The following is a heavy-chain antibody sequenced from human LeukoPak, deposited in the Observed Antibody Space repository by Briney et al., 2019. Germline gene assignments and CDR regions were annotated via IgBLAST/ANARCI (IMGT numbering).Heavy chain of an antibody. CDR1: GGSISSYY. CDR3: ARDHIVVVVAATMRRNINLIWFDA. J-gene: IGHJ5*02. CDR2: IYTSGST. V-gene: IGHV4-4*07. D-gene: IGHD2-15*01. Sequence: NPSETLSLTCTVSGGSISSYYWSWVRQPAGKGLEWIGRIYTSGSTNYNPSLKSQVTMSVGTSKNQFSLKLSSVTAADTAVYYCARDHIVVVVAATMRRNINLIWFDAWGQGSLVTVSS.